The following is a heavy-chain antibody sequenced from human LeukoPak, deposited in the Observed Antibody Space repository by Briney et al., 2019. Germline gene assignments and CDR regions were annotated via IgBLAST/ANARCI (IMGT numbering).Heavy chain of an antibody. CDR3: ARERLYCSSTSCLYYYCYYGMDV. Sequence: SETLSLTCAVYGGSFSGYYWSWIRQPPGKGLEWIGEINHSGSTNYNPSLKSRVTISVDTSKNQFSLKLSSVTAADTAVYYCARERLYCSSTSCLYYYCYYGMDVWGQGTTVTVSS. CDR1: GGSFSGYY. V-gene: IGHV4-34*01. CDR2: INHSGST. J-gene: IGHJ6*02. D-gene: IGHD2-2*01.